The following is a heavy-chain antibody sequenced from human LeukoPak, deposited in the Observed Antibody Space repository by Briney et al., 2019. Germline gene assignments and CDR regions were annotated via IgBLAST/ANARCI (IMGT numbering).Heavy chain of an antibody. Sequence: SQTLSLTCAISGDSVSGNRATWNRLRQSPSRGLEWLGRIYYRSKWYSDHAVSVKGRITINPDTSKNQFSLLLNSVTPEDTAVYFCGRAEHDWGSDYWGQGTLVTVSS. J-gene: IGHJ4*02. D-gene: IGHD3-9*01. CDR1: GDSVSGNRAT. V-gene: IGHV6-1*01. CDR3: GRAEHDWGSDY. CDR2: IYYRSKWYS.